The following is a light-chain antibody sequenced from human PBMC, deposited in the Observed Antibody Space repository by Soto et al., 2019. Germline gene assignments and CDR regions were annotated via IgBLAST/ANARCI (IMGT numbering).Light chain of an antibody. CDR2: DVS. J-gene: IGLJ1*01. CDR1: SSDVGGYNY. Sequence: QSALTQPASVSGSPGQSITISCTGTSSDVGGYNYVSWYQQHPGKAPKLMIYDVSNRPSGVSNRFSGSKSGNTASLTISGLQAEDEADYYCSSYTSSSTLDVFGTATKVTDL. CDR3: SSYTSSSTLDV. V-gene: IGLV2-14*01.